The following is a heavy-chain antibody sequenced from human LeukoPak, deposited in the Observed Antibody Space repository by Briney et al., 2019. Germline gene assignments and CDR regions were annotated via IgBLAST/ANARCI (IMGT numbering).Heavy chain of an antibody. Sequence: SETLSLTCAVYGGSFSGYYWSWIRQPPGKGLEWIGEINHSGSTNYNPSLKSRVTISVDTSKNQFSLKLSSVAAADTAVYYCARGVGPTFWGQGTLVTVSS. V-gene: IGHV4-34*01. D-gene: IGHD3-16*01. CDR1: GGSFSGYY. CDR2: INHSGST. CDR3: ARGVGPTF. J-gene: IGHJ4*02.